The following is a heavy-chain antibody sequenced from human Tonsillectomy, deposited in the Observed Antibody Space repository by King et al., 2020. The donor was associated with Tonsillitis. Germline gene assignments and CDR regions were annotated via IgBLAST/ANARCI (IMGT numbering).Heavy chain of an antibody. Sequence: QLQESGSGLVGPSETLSLACIVSCDSISEYHLSWIREFAGEGLEGIGRSFSGGRTMYNPALESRVTMSLDTSKNQISLKLTSVTAADTAVYFCSRLSFIGSVGIGFDPWGQGTLVTVSS. V-gene: IGHV4-4*07. CDR2: SFSGGRT. J-gene: IGHJ5*02. CDR3: SRLSFIGSVGIGFDP. D-gene: IGHD1-26*01. CDR1: CDSISEYH.